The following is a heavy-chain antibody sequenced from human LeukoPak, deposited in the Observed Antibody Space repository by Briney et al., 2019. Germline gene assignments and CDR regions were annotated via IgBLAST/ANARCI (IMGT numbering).Heavy chain of an antibody. D-gene: IGHD3-3*01. CDR2: ISAYNGNT. V-gene: IGHV1-18*01. Sequence: ASVKVSCKASGYTFTSYGISWVRQAPGQGLEWMGWISAYNGNTNYAQKLQGRVTMTTDTSTSTAYMGLRSLRSDDTAVYYCARDGKGRYDFRENDYWGQGTLVTVSS. CDR1: GYTFTSYG. CDR3: ARDGKGRYDFRENDY. J-gene: IGHJ4*02.